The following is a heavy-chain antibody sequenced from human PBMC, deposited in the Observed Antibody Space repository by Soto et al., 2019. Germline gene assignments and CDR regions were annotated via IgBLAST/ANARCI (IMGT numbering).Heavy chain of an antibody. V-gene: IGHV3-30*18. J-gene: IGHJ4*02. Sequence: QPGGSLRLSCAASGFMFSTYGMHWVRQAPGKGLKWVAVTSFDGSIKYYADSVKGRFTISRDNSKNTVYLQMNSLRAEDTAVYYCAQPRGMYSSGWYGGFDYWGQGTRATVAS. D-gene: IGHD6-19*01. CDR2: TSFDGSIK. CDR1: GFMFSTYG. CDR3: AQPRGMYSSGWYGGFDY.